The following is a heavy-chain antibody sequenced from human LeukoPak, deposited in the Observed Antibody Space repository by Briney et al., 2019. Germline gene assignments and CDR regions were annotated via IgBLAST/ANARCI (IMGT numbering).Heavy chain of an antibody. D-gene: IGHD4-17*01. V-gene: IGHV4-34*01. CDR1: GFTFSSYA. CDR2: MNHSGST. CDR3: ARFSSTVTTFDY. Sequence: GSLRLSCAASGFTFSSYAMSWIRQPPGKGLEWIGEMNHSGSTRYNPSLKSRVTISVDTSKNQFSLKLSSVTAADTAMYYCARFSSTVTTFDYWGQGTLVTVSS. J-gene: IGHJ4*02.